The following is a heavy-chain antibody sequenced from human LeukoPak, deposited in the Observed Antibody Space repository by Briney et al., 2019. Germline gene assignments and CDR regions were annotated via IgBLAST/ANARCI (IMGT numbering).Heavy chain of an antibody. J-gene: IGHJ3*02. CDR2: ISYDGSNK. CDR1: GFTFSSYG. Sequence: GGSLRLSCAASGFTFSSYGMHWVRQAPGKGLEWVAVISYDGSNKYYADSVKGRFTISRDNSKKTPYLQMNSLRAEDTAVYYCAKTNYDILTVYLDYDAVDICGQGKMVSVSS. D-gene: IGHD3-9*01. CDR3: AKTNYDILTVYLDYDAVDI. V-gene: IGHV3-30*18.